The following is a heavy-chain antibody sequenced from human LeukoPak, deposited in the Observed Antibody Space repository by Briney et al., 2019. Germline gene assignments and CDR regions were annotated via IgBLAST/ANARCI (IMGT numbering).Heavy chain of an antibody. J-gene: IGHJ4*02. CDR2: IYSGGST. V-gene: IGHV3-53*05. CDR1: GFTVSSNY. D-gene: IGHD3-10*01. Sequence: PGGSLRLSCAASGFTVSSNYMSWVRQAPGKGLEWVSVIYSGGSTYYADSVKGRFTISRDNSKNTLYLEMNSLRAEDTAVYHCAKDRTAGSLRIPDYWGQGTLVTVSS. CDR3: AKDRTAGSLRIPDY.